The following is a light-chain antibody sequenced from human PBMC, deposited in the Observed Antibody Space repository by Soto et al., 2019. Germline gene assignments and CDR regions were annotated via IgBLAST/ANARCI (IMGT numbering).Light chain of an antibody. Sequence: SQGERVTLPCRASQSVSSNLAWYQQKSGQAPRLLIYGASPRATGIPARFSGSGSGTEFTLTISSLQSEDFAIYYCQQYNNWPPVTFGQGTRREI. V-gene: IGKV3-15*01. CDR3: QQYNNWPPVT. J-gene: IGKJ5*01. CDR1: QSVSSN. CDR2: GAS.